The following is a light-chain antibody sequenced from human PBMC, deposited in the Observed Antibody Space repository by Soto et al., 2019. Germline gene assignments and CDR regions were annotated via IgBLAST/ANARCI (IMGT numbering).Light chain of an antibody. V-gene: IGKV3-20*01. J-gene: IGKJ1*01. CDR1: QSVGNNF. Sequence: EIVLTQSPDTLSLSPGERATLSFRASQSVGNNFLAWYQQKPGQAPTLLIYDASSRASGLPDRFSGSGSETDFTLTVSRLELEDFAVYFCHQYGTSPQTFGQGTKVDI. CDR3: HQYGTSPQT. CDR2: DAS.